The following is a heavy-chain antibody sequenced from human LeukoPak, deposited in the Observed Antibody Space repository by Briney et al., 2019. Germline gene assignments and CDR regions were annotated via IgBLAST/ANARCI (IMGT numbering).Heavy chain of an antibody. CDR3: ARGGYYYDSSGYGY. Sequence: PGGSLRLFCAASGFTFDDYGMSWVRQAPGKGLEWVSGINWNGGSTGYADSVKGRFTISRDNAKNSLYLQMNSLRAEDTALYYCARGGYYYDSSGYGYWGQGTLVTVSS. D-gene: IGHD3-22*01. J-gene: IGHJ4*02. CDR1: GFTFDDYG. CDR2: INWNGGST. V-gene: IGHV3-20*04.